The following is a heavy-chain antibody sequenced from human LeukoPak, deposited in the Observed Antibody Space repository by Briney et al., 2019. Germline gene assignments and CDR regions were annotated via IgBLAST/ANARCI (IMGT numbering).Heavy chain of an antibody. CDR1: GFTFSSYG. CDR3: AKDKWRWAQPFFDY. CDR2: ISYDGSNK. D-gene: IGHD2-15*01. Sequence: GGSLRLSCAASGFTFSSYGMHWVRQAPGKGLEWVAVISYDGSNKYYADSVKGRFTISRDNSKNTLYLQMNSLRAEDTAVYYCAKDKWRWAQPFFDYWGQGTLVTVSS. V-gene: IGHV3-30*18. J-gene: IGHJ4*02.